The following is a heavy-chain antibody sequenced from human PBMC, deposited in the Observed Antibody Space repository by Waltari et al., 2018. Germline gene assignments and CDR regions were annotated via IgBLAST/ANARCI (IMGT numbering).Heavy chain of an antibody. V-gene: IGHV1-8*03. J-gene: IGHJ5*02. CDR3: ARGPRYGDYVSSWFDP. CDR2: MNPNRGNP. Sequence: QVQLVQSGAEVKKPGASVKVSCKASGYTFTSYDINWVRQATGHGLEWMGWMNPNRGNPGYAQKFQGRVTITRNTSISTAYMELSSLRSEDTAVYYCARGPRYGDYVSSWFDPWGQGTLVTVSS. CDR1: GYTFTSYD. D-gene: IGHD4-17*01.